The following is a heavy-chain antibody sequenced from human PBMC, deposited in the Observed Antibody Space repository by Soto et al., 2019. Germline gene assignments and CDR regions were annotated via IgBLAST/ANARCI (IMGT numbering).Heavy chain of an antibody. D-gene: IGHD2-2*01. Sequence: SETLSLTCTVSGGSISSYYWSWIRQPPGKGLEWIGYIYYSGSTNYNPSLKSRVTISVDTSKNQFSLKLSSVTAADTAVYYCARHPDIVVVPAAPYFDYWGQGTLVTVSS. J-gene: IGHJ4*02. V-gene: IGHV4-59*08. CDR3: ARHPDIVVVPAAPYFDY. CDR2: IYYSGST. CDR1: GGSISSYY.